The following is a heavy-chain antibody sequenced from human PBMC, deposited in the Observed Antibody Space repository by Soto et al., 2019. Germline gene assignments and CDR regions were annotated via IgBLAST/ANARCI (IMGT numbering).Heavy chain of an antibody. CDR1: GFTFSSYW. D-gene: IGHD3-10*01. CDR2: INSDGSST. V-gene: IGHV3-74*01. Sequence: EVQLVESGGGLVQPGGSLRLSCAASGFTFSSYWMHWVRQAPGKGLVWVSRINSDGSSTSYADSVKGRFTISRDNAKNTLYLQMNSMRAEDTAVYYCATQLLWFGEYTDYWGQGTLVTVSS. J-gene: IGHJ4*02. CDR3: ATQLLWFGEYTDY.